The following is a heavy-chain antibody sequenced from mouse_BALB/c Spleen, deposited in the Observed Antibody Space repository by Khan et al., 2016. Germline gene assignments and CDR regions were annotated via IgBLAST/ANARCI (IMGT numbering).Heavy chain of an antibody. CDR3: ARGVYDYGFAY. CDR1: GFNIKDTY. D-gene: IGHD2-4*01. Sequence: QMQQSGAELVKPGASVKLSCTVSGFNIKDTYIHWVKQRPEQGLEWIGRIDPADDNTRYDPKFQGKATITADTSSNTAYLQLSSLTSEDTAVYYCARGVYDYGFAYWGQGTLVTVSA. V-gene: IGHV14-3*02. J-gene: IGHJ3*01. CDR2: IDPADDNT.